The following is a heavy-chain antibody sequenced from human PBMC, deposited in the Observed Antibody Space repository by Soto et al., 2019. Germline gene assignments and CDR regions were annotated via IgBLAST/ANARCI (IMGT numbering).Heavy chain of an antibody. V-gene: IGHV4-31*03. CDR2: IHHSGSN. Sequence: PSETLSLTCTVSGGSTTSGGYYWNWIRQPPGKGLEWIAYIHHSGSNYHNPSLKSRVIISVDTSKNQVSLKLSSVTAADTAVYCCAREPYHYDSSGYYDYWGQGTLVTVSS. CDR3: AREPYHYDSSGYYDY. CDR1: GGSTTSGGYY. J-gene: IGHJ4*02. D-gene: IGHD3-22*01.